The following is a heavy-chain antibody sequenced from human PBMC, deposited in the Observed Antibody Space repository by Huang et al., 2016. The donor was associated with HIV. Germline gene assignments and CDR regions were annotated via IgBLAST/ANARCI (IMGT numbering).Heavy chain of an antibody. D-gene: IGHD3-10*01. CDR3: ARDSLFGDGAFDI. CDR2: IYSGGST. V-gene: IGHV3-53*01. CDR1: GFTVSSNY. J-gene: IGHJ3*02. Sequence: EVQLVESGGGLIQPGGSMRLSCAASGFTVSSNYMSWVHQAPGKGLEWVAVIYSGGSTYYADSVKGRFTISRDNSKNTLYLQMNSLRAEDTAVYYCARDSLFGDGAFDIWGQGTMVTVSS.